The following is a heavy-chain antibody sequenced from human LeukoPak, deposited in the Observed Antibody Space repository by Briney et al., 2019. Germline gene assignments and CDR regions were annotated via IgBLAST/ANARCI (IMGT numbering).Heavy chain of an antibody. CDR3: ARARFTGYSSGWYVY. J-gene: IGHJ4*02. V-gene: IGHV3-7*01. CDR2: IKQDGSEK. D-gene: IGHD6-19*01. CDR1: GFTFSSYW. Sequence: GGSLRLSCAASGFTFSSYWMSWVRQAPGKGLEWVANIKQDGSEKYYVDSVKGRFTISRDNAKNSLYLQMNSLRAEDTAVYYCARARFTGYSSGWYVYWGQGTLVTVSS.